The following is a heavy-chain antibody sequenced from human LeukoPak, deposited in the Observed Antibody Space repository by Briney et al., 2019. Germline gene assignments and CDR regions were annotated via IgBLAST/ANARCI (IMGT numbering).Heavy chain of an antibody. J-gene: IGHJ4*02. CDR3: ARDRGYFDWLLPSLDY. CDR2: MNPNSGNT. Sequence: ASVKVSCKASGYTFTSYDINWVRQATGQGLEWMGWMNPNSGNTGYAQKFQGRVTMTRNTSISTAYMELSSLRSEDTAVYYCARDRGYFDWLLPSLDYWGQGTLVTVSS. D-gene: IGHD3-9*01. CDR1: GYTFTSYD. V-gene: IGHV1-8*01.